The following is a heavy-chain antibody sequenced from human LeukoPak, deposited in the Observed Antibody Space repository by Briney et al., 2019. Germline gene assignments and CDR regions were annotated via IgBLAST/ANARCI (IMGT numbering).Heavy chain of an antibody. CDR1: GGSISSYY. CDR2: IYYSGTT. Sequence: SETLSLTCTVSGGSISSYYWSWIRQPPGKGLEWIGCIYYSGTTHYNPSLKSRVTISVDTSKNQFSLNLSSVTAADTAVYYCARGAYCSSISCFKGFDYRGEGTLVTVS. J-gene: IGHJ4*02. CDR3: ARGAYCSSISCFKGFDY. D-gene: IGHD2-2*01. V-gene: IGHV4-59*01.